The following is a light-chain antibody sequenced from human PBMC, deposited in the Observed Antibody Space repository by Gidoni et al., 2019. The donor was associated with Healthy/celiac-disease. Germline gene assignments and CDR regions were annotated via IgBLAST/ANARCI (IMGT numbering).Light chain of an antibody. CDR3: QQRSNWPSGT. CDR1: QSVSSY. J-gene: IGKJ3*01. V-gene: IGKV3-11*01. Sequence: EIVLTQSPATLSLSPGERATLSCRASQSVSSYLAWYQQKPGQAPRLLIYDASNRATGIPARFSGSGSGTDFTLTISSIEREDFAVYYCQQRSNWPSGTFGPGTKVDIK. CDR2: DAS.